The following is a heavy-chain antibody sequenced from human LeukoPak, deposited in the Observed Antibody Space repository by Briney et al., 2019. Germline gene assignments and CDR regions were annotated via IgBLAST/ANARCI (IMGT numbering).Heavy chain of an antibody. D-gene: IGHD6-13*01. CDR3: ARGAAGIDY. V-gene: IGHV4-34*01. CDR2: INHSGST. CDR1: GGSFSGYY. J-gene: IGHJ4*02. Sequence: SETLSLTCAVYGGSFSGYYWSWIRQPPGKGLEWIGEINHSGSTNYNPSLKSRVTISVDTSKNQFSLKLSPVTAADTAVYYCARGAAGIDYWGQGTLVTVSS.